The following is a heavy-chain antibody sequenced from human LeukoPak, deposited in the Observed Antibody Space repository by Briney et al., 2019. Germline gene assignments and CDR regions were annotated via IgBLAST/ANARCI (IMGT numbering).Heavy chain of an antibody. V-gene: IGHV3-7*01. CDR3: ARDRDSLVDYYDSSGYDY. Sequence: GGSLRLSCAASGFTFSSYGMSWVRQAPGKGLEWVANIKQDGSEKHYVDSVKGRFTISRDNAKNSLYLQMNSLRAEDTAVYYCARDRDSLVDYYDSSGYDYWGQGTLVTVSS. CDR1: GFTFSSYG. CDR2: IKQDGSEK. J-gene: IGHJ4*02. D-gene: IGHD3-22*01.